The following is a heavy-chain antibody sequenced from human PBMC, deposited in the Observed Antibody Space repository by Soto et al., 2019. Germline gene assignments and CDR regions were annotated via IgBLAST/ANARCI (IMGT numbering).Heavy chain of an antibody. D-gene: IGHD3-3*01. Sequence: SLRLSCAASGFTFSSYWMHWVRQAPGKGLVWVSRINSDGSSTSYADSVKGRFTISRDNAKNTLYLQMNSLRAEDTAVYYCARDTKDDFCSGLVGYYYYYYMDVWGKGTTVTVSS. V-gene: IGHV3-74*01. CDR3: ARDTKDDFCSGLVGYYYYYYMDV. CDR2: INSDGSST. CDR1: GFTFSSYW. J-gene: IGHJ6*03.